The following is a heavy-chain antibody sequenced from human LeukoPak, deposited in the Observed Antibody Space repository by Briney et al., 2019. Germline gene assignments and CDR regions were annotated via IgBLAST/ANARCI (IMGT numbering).Heavy chain of an antibody. V-gene: IGHV1-18*01. D-gene: IGHD6-13*01. J-gene: IGHJ4*02. CDR2: ISAYNTNT. CDR3: ARVRQQLNDY. CDR1: GYTFTSYG. Sequence: ASVKVSCKASGYTFTSYGISWVRQAPGQGLEWMGWISAYNTNTNYAQKLQGRVTMTRNTSISTAYMELSSLRSEDTAVYYCARVRQQLNDYWGQGTLVTVSS.